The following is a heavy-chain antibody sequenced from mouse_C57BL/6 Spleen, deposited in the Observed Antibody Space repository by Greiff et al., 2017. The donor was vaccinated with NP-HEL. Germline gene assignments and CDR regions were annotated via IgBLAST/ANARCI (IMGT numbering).Heavy chain of an antibody. V-gene: IGHV1-64*01. CDR3: ARENSNSRLGFAY. Sequence: QVQLQQPGAELVKPGASVKLSCKASGYTFTSYWMHWVKQRPGQGLEWIGMIHPNSGSTNYNEKFKSKATLTVDKSSSTAYMQLSSLTSEDSAVYYCARENSNSRLGFAYWGQGTLVTVSA. CDR2: IHPNSGST. CDR1: GYTFTSYW. D-gene: IGHD2-5*01. J-gene: IGHJ3*01.